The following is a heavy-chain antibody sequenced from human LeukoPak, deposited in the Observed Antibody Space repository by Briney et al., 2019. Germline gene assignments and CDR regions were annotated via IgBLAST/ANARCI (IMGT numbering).Heavy chain of an antibody. CDR3: ARAPYSSSFGYYYMDV. D-gene: IGHD6-6*01. CDR2: IYYSWST. J-gene: IGHJ6*03. CDR1: GGSISSYY. V-gene: IGHV4-59*07. Sequence: SDTLSLICTVSGGSISSYYWSWIRQPPGKGLEWIGSIYYSWSTNYNPSLKSRVTISVDTSKNQFSLKPSSVTAADTAVYYCARAPYSSSFGYYYMDVWGKGTTVTVSS.